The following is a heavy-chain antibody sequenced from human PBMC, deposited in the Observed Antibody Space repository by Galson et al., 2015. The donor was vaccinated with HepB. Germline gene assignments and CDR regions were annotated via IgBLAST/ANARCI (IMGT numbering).Heavy chain of an antibody. V-gene: IGHV7-4-1*02. D-gene: IGHD2-15*01. CDR1: GYTFTSYA. J-gene: IGHJ4*02. Sequence: SVKVSCKASGYTFTSYAMNWVRQAPGQGLEWMGWINTNTGNPTYAQGFTGRFVFSLDTSVSTAYLQISSLKAEDTAVYYCARGYCSGGSCYSDYWGQGTLVTVSS. CDR2: INTNTGNP. CDR3: ARGYCSGGSCYSDY.